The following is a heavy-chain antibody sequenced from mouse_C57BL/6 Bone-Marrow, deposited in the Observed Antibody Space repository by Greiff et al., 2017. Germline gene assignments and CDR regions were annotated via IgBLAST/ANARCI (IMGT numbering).Heavy chain of an antibody. CDR3: ARVYYHFYAMDD. CDR2: ISYSGST. J-gene: IGHJ4*01. Sequence: EVQLKESGPGLAKPSQSLSLTCSVSGYSFTSDYWNWIRKFPGNKLEYMGYISYSGSTYYNPSLKSRISITRDTSKNQYYLQLNSVTTEDTATYYCARVYYHFYAMDDWGQGTSVTVS. D-gene: IGHD2-1*01. V-gene: IGHV3-8*01. CDR1: GYSFTSDY.